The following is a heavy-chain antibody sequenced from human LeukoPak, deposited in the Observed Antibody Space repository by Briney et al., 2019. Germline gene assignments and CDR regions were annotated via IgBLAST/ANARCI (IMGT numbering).Heavy chain of an antibody. CDR2: ISSSSSYI. CDR1: GFTFSSYS. V-gene: IGHV3-21*01. CDR3: VREGVSSSWNNWYFDL. D-gene: IGHD6-13*01. Sequence: GGSLRLSCAASGFTFSSYSMNWVRQAPGKGLEWVSSISSSSSYIYYADSVKGRFTISRENAKNTLYLQMNSLRAGDTAVYYCVREGVSSSWNNWYFDLWGRGTLVTVSS. J-gene: IGHJ2*01.